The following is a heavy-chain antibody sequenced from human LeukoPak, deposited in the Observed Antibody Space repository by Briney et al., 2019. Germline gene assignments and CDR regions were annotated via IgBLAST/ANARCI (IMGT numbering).Heavy chain of an antibody. CDR2: ISYDGSNK. CDR1: GFTFSSNA. D-gene: IGHD2-2*01. CDR3: ARGYCSSTRCHFDY. V-gene: IGHV3-30-3*01. J-gene: IGHJ4*02. Sequence: GGSLRLSCEASGFTFSSNAMHWVRQAPGKGLEWVAVISYDGSNKYYADSVKGRFTISRDNSKNTLYLQMNSLRAEDTAVYYCARGYCSSTRCHFDYWGQGTLVTVLS.